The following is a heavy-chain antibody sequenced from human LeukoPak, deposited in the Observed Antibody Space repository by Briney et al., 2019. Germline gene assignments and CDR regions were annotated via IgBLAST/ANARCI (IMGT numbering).Heavy chain of an antibody. CDR2: SSSSSSYI. CDR1: GFTFSSYS. D-gene: IGHD3-22*01. V-gene: IGHV3-21*01. J-gene: IGHJ4*02. Sequence: GGSLRLSCAASGFTFSSYSMNWVRQAPGKGLEWVSSSSSSSSYIYYADSVKGRFTISRDNAKNSLYLQMNSLRAEDTAVYYCARARTYYDSSGPPSDYWGQGTLVTVSS. CDR3: ARARTYYDSSGPPSDY.